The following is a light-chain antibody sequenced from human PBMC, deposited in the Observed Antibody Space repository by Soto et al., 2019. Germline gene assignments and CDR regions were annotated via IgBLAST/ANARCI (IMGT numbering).Light chain of an antibody. Sequence: EIVLTQSPGTLSLSPGERATLSCRASKSVSSIYLAWYQQKPGQAPRLLIYGASSRATGIPDRFSGSGSGTDFTLTISRLDPEDFAVYYCQEYGSLPPTFGQGTKVEI. CDR2: GAS. CDR3: QEYGSLPPT. J-gene: IGKJ1*01. V-gene: IGKV3-20*01. CDR1: KSVSSIY.